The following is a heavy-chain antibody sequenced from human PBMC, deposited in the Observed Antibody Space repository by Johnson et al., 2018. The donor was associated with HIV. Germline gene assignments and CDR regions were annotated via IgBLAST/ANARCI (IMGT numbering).Heavy chain of an antibody. D-gene: IGHD1-1*01. Sequence: QVQLVESGGGVVQPGRSLRLSCAASGFTFSSYAMHWVRQAPGKGLEWVAVISYDGSNKYYADSVKGRFTISRDNSKNTLYLQMNTLTVEDTAVYYCARDLWSRPGADALEMWGQGTMVTVSS. CDR2: ISYDGSNK. V-gene: IGHV3-30-3*01. CDR1: GFTFSSYA. CDR3: ARDLWSRPGADALEM. J-gene: IGHJ3*02.